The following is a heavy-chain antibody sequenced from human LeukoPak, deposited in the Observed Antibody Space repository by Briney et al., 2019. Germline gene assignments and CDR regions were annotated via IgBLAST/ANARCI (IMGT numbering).Heavy chain of an antibody. D-gene: IGHD1-1*01. CDR1: GFTFDDYA. Sequence: GRSLRLSCAASGFTFDDYAMHWVRQAPGKGLEWVSGISWNSGRIGYADSVKGRFTISRDNAKNSLYLQMNSLRAEDTALYYCAKDPERYYYYGMDVWGQGTTVTVSS. CDR2: ISWNSGRI. J-gene: IGHJ6*02. V-gene: IGHV3-9*01. CDR3: AKDPERYYYYGMDV.